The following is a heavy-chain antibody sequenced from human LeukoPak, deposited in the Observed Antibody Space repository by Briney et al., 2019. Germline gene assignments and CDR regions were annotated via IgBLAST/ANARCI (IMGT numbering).Heavy chain of an antibody. D-gene: IGHD3-3*01. CDR3: ARDNHYDFWSGYYPLYYFDY. Sequence: KPSETLSLTCTVSGYSISSGYYWGWIRQPPGKGLEWIWSIYHSGSTYYNPSLKSRVTISVDTSKNQFSLKLSSVTAADTAVYYCARDNHYDFWSGYYPLYYFDYWGQGTLVTVSS. CDR2: IYHSGST. J-gene: IGHJ4*02. V-gene: IGHV4-38-2*02. CDR1: GYSISSGYY.